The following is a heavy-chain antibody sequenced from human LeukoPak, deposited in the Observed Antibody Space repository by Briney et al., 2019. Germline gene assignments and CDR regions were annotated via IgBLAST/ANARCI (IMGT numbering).Heavy chain of an antibody. D-gene: IGHD4-17*01. V-gene: IGHV3-7*03. CDR1: GFTFSGYW. CDR2: INLDGCGK. CDR3: ARDYADYVGFFFFDH. Sequence: PGGSLRISCAASGFTFSGYWMTWVRQAPGKRLEWVANINLDGCGKDYVDSVKGRFAISRDNAKNSLSLQMNSLRAEDTAVYYCARDYADYVGFFFFDHWGQGTLVTVSS. J-gene: IGHJ4*02.